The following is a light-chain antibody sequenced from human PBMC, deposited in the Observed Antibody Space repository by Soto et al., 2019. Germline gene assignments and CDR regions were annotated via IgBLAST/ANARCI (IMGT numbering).Light chain of an antibody. J-gene: IGLJ2*01. CDR2: VNSDGSH. CDR1: SWHSSGA. Sequence: QPVLTQSPSASASLGASVKLTCTLSSWHSSGAIAGHQKQPEKGTRYLMKVNSDGSHSKGGGIPDRFSGSSSGAERYLTISSHQEEDEAYYCWPTWGTGSQVFGGGTKLTVL. CDR3: PTWGTGSQV. V-gene: IGLV4-69*01.